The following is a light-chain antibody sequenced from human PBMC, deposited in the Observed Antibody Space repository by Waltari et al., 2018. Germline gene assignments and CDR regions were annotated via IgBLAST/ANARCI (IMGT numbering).Light chain of an antibody. V-gene: IGLV2-8*01. J-gene: IGLJ2*01. Sequence: QSALTPPPPASGSPGQSVTTPCTGTSSAIGSSKYVSWHQQPPPKAPKLMIYEVNKRPSGVPDRFSGSKSGNTASLTVSGLQADDEADYYCSSYAGSSNLIFGGGTKLTVL. CDR3: SSYAGSSNLI. CDR1: SSAIGSSKY. CDR2: EVN.